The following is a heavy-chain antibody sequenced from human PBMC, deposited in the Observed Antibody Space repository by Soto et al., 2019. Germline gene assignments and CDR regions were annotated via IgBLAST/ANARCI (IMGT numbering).Heavy chain of an antibody. D-gene: IGHD3-22*01. CDR1: GFTFSSYW. Sequence: RLSCAASGFTFSSYWMHWVRQAPGKGLVWVSRINSDGSSTSYADSVKGRFTISRDNAKNTLYLQMNSLRAEDTAVYYCARSMHYSDGSNYSPFDYWGQGTLVTVSS. V-gene: IGHV3-74*01. CDR3: ARSMHYSDGSNYSPFDY. J-gene: IGHJ4*02. CDR2: INSDGSST.